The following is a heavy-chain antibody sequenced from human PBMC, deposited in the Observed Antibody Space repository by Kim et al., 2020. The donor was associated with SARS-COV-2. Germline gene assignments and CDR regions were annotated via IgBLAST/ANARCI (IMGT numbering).Heavy chain of an antibody. V-gene: IGHV3-23*01. CDR3: AKIMEQLLLSYYYGMDV. J-gene: IGHJ6*02. CDR1: GFTFSNYA. Sequence: GGSLRLSCAASGFTFSNYALIWVRQAPGKGLEWVSAISFSGANTYYADSVKGRFTISRDNSKNTLYMQMHSLRAEDSAVYYCAKIMEQLLLSYYYGMDVWGQRTTVTVSS. D-gene: IGHD1-26*01. CDR2: ISFSGANT.